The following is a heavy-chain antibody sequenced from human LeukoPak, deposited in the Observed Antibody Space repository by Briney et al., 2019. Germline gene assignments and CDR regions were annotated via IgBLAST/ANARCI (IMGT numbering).Heavy chain of an antibody. J-gene: IGHJ4*02. CDR3: AREVTDSYYFDY. Sequence: PGGSLRLSCTASGFTLSSYAMNWVRQAPGKGLEWVSSISGGSGYIYYEDSLKGRFTISRDNAKNSLYLQVNSLRVEDTAVYYCAREVTDSYYFDYWGQGALVTVSS. V-gene: IGHV3-21*01. CDR1: GFTLSSYA. CDR2: ISGGSGYI. D-gene: IGHD2-21*02.